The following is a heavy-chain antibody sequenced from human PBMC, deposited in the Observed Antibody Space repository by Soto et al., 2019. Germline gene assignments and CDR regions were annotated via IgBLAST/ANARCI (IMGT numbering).Heavy chain of an antibody. CDR1: GGSISSGDYY. D-gene: IGHD1-26*01. Sequence: SETLSLTCTVSGGSISSGDYYWSWIRQPPGKGLEWIGYIYYSGSTYYNPSLKSRVTISVDTSKNQFSLKLSSVTAADTAVYYCARETVGATEPDAFDIWGQGTMVTVS. CDR2: IYYSGST. J-gene: IGHJ3*02. V-gene: IGHV4-30-4*01. CDR3: ARETVGATEPDAFDI.